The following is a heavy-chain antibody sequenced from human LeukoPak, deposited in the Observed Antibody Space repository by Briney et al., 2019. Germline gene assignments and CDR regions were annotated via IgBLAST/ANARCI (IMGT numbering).Heavy chain of an antibody. J-gene: IGHJ4*02. CDR3: ASLEQWLALFDY. CDR2: IYYSGST. CDR1: GFSVSTTYY. V-gene: IGHV4-38-2*01. D-gene: IGHD6-19*01. Sequence: SETLSLTCAVSGFSVSTTYYWAWIRQPPGKGLEWIGSIYYSGSTYYNPSLKSRVTISVDTSKNQFSLKLSSVTAADTAVYYCASLEQWLALFDYWGQGTLVTVSS.